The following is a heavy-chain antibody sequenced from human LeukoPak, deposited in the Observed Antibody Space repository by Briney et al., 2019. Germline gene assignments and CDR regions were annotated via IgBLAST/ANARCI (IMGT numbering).Heavy chain of an antibody. CDR1: GYTFTTYY. V-gene: IGHV1-18*04. D-gene: IGHD4-17*01. Sequence: GASVNVSCKASGYTFTTYYMHWVRQAPGQGLEWMGWISAYNGNTNYAQKLQGRVTMTTDTSTSTAYMELRSLRSDDTAVYYCARPYDYGDQYFDYWGQGTLVTVSS. CDR3: ARPYDYGDQYFDY. CDR2: ISAYNGNT. J-gene: IGHJ4*02.